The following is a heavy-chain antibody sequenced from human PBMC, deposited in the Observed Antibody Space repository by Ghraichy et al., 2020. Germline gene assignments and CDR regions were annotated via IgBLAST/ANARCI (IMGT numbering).Heavy chain of an antibody. V-gene: IGHV3-53*01. CDR1: GFAVSTNC. J-gene: IGHJ6*02. CDR2: LYSAGTT. D-gene: IGHD6-19*01. CDR3: ARGQEGQWLVGESYYYHGMDV. Sequence: GALRLSCVASGFAVSTNCLSWVRQAPGKGLEWVSVLYSAGTTYYADSVKGRFTVSRDNSKNTLYLQMNSLRAEDTAIYYCARGQEGQWLVGESYYYHGMDVWGQGTTVTVS.